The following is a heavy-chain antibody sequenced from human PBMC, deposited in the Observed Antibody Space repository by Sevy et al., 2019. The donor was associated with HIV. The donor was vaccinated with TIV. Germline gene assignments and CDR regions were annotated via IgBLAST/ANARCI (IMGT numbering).Heavy chain of an antibody. CDR3: ARDWNGGVFDY. Sequence: GGSLRLSCAASGFTFSNHGMNWVRQAPGKGLEWVAEIWYDRSKQYYPHSVKGRFTISRDKNTLYLQMNSLRAEDTAVYYCARDWNGGVFDYWGQGTLVTVSS. D-gene: IGHD1-1*01. V-gene: IGHV3-33*01. CDR1: GFTFSNHG. CDR2: IWYDRSKQ. J-gene: IGHJ4*02.